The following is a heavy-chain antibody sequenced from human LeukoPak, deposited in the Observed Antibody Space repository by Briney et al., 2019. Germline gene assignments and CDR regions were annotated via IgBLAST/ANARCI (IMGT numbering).Heavy chain of an antibody. D-gene: IGHD2-8*02. V-gene: IGHV3-21*01. CDR1: GFALKSYS. CDR3: ARVAVSGPTGWFDS. CDR2: ISSTSAYI. Sequence: GGSLRLSCGGSGFALKSYSLTWVRQAPGKGLEWVSSISSTSAYIHYADSVKGRFTISRDNVDNVVYLEMNGLRAEDTATYYCARVAVSGPTGWFDSWGQGTLVIVYS. J-gene: IGHJ5*01.